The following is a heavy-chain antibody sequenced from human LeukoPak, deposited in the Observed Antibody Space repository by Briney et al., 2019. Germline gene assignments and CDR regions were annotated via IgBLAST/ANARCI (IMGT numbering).Heavy chain of an antibody. J-gene: IGHJ6*02. Sequence: GRSLRLSCAASGFTFSSYGMHWVRQAPGKGLEWVAVISYDGSNKYYADSVKGRFTISRDNSKSTLYLQMNSLRAEDTAVYYCAKDSLQIVYYGMDVWGQGTTVTVSS. CDR2: ISYDGSNK. D-gene: IGHD2-21*01. V-gene: IGHV3-30*18. CDR3: AKDSLQIVYYGMDV. CDR1: GFTFSSYG.